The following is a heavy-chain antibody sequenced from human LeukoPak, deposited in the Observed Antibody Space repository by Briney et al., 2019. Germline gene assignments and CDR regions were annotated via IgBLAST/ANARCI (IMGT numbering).Heavy chain of an antibody. V-gene: IGHV3-30-3*01. J-gene: IGHJ4*02. CDR2: ISYDGNNK. Sequence: SLRLSCAASGFTFSSYAMYWVRQAPGKGLEWVAVISYDGNNKYYADSVKGRFTISRDDSKNTLSLQMNSLRAEDTAVYYCARGAPGRISSSTNYYFDYWGQGTLVTVSS. D-gene: IGHD6-6*01. CDR3: ARGAPGRISSSTNYYFDY. CDR1: GFTFSSYA.